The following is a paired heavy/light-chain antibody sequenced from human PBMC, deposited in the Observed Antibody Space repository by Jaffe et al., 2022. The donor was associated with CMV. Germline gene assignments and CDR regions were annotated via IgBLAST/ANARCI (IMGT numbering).Light chain of an antibody. CDR3: QQRSNWPPTIT. Sequence: EIVLTQSPATLSLSPGERATLSCRASQSVSSYLAWYQQKPGQAPRLLIYDASNRATGIPARFSGSGSGTDFTLTISSLEPEDFAVYYCQQRSNWPPTITFGQGTRLEIK. J-gene: IGKJ5*01. CDR2: DAS. V-gene: IGKV3-11*01. CDR1: QSVSSY.
Heavy chain of an antibody. CDR3: TTDGQGIVVVPAAISEQGADDYYYYMDV. D-gene: IGHD2-2*01. CDR2: IKSKTDGGTT. Sequence: EVQLVESGGGLVKPGGSLRLSCAASGFTFSNAWMSWVRQAPGKGLEWVGRIKSKTDGGTTDYAAPVKGRFTISRDDSKNTLYLQMNSLKTEDTAVYYCTTDGQGIVVVPAAISEQGADDYYYYMDVWGKGTTVTVSS. V-gene: IGHV3-15*01. J-gene: IGHJ6*03. CDR1: GFTFSNAW.